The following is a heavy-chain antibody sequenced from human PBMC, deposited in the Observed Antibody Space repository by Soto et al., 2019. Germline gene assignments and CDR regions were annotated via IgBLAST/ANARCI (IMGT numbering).Heavy chain of an antibody. J-gene: IGHJ3*02. CDR3: ARDGGRYCSGGSCYSVDAFDI. V-gene: IGHV4-4*02. Sequence: QVQLQESGPGLVKPSWTLSLTCAVSSGSISSSNWWSWVRQPPGKGLEWIGEIYHSGSTNYNPSHKSRVTISVDKSKNQFSLKLSSVTAADTAVYYCARDGGRYCSGGSCYSVDAFDIWGQGTMVTVSS. D-gene: IGHD2-15*01. CDR2: IYHSGST. CDR1: SGSISSSNW.